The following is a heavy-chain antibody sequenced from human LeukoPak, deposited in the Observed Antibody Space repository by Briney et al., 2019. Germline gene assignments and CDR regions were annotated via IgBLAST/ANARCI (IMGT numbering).Heavy chain of an antibody. D-gene: IGHD6-13*01. CDR2: ISGSGGST. CDR3: AKDGSSWYGNWFDP. CDR1: GFAFSSYA. V-gene: IGHV3-23*01. J-gene: IGHJ5*02. Sequence: GGSLRLSCAASGFAFSSYAMSWVRQAPGKGLEWVSAISGSGGSTYYADSVKGRFTISRDNSKNTLYLQMNSLRAEDTAVYYCAKDGSSWYGNWFDPWGQGTLVTVSS.